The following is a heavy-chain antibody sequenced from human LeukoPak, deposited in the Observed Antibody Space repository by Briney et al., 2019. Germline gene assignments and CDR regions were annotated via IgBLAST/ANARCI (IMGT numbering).Heavy chain of an antibody. Sequence: PSETLSLTCTVSGGSISSSSYYWGWIRQPPGKGLEWIGSIYYSGSTNYNPSLKSRVTISVDTSKNQFSLKLSSVTAADTAVYYCARALNPYSGSYPFDYWGQGTLVTVSS. V-gene: IGHV4-39*07. D-gene: IGHD1-26*01. CDR3: ARALNPYSGSYPFDY. J-gene: IGHJ4*02. CDR2: IYYSGST. CDR1: GGSISSSSYY.